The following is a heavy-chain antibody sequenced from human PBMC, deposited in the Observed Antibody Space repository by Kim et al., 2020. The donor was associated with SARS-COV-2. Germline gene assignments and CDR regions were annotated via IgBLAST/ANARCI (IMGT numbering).Heavy chain of an antibody. J-gene: IGHJ4*02. D-gene: IGHD3-22*01. Sequence: SVKVSCKASGGTFSYAIVWVRQAPGQGLEWMERVIPIPGITNYAQKFQGRVTITADKSTSTSYMELTSLRSEDTAVYYCARGLYYDSSGFDSWGQGTQVTVSS. CDR2: VIPIPGIT. CDR3: ARGLYYDSSGFDS. CDR1: GGTFSYA. V-gene: IGHV1-69*04.